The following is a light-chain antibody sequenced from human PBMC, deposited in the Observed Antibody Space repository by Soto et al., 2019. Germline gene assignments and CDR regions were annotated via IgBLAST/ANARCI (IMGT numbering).Light chain of an antibody. Sequence: DIQMTQSPSTLSASVGDRVTITCRASQSISSWLAWDQQKPGKAPKLLIYDASSLESGVPSRFSGSGSGTEFTLTISSLQPDDFATYYCQHPGTFGQGTKLEIK. V-gene: IGKV1-5*01. CDR3: QHPGT. CDR1: QSISSW. CDR2: DAS. J-gene: IGKJ2*01.